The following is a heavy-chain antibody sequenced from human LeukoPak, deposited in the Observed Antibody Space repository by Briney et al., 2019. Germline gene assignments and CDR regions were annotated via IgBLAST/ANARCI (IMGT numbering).Heavy chain of an antibody. CDR2: IKQDGSEK. CDR3: AAFYGSGSKAIDY. J-gene: IGHJ4*02. CDR1: GFTFSSYW. D-gene: IGHD3-10*01. Sequence: TGGSLRLSCAASGFTFSSYWMSWVRQAPGKGLEWVANIKQDGSEKYYVDSVKGRFTISRDNAKNSLYLQMNSLRAEDTAVYYCAAFYGSGSKAIDYWGQGTLVTVSS. V-gene: IGHV3-7*01.